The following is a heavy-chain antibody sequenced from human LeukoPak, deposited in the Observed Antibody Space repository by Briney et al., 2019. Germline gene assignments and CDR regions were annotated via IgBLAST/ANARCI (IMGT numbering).Heavy chain of an antibody. CDR2: IYYSGST. Sequence: SETLSLTCTVSAGSISSYYWSWIRQPPGKGLEWIGYIYYSGSTNYNPSLKSRVTISVDTSKTQFSLKLSSVTAADTAVYYCARGNYYYGSGSYWNYYYGMDVWGKGTTVTVSS. CDR3: ARGNYYYGSGSYWNYYYGMDV. D-gene: IGHD3-10*01. CDR1: AGSISSYY. J-gene: IGHJ6*04. V-gene: IGHV4-59*01.